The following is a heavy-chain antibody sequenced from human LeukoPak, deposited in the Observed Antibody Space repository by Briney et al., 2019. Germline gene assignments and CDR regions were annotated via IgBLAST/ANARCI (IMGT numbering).Heavy chain of an antibody. V-gene: IGHV3-21*01. CDR1: GFTFSSYS. J-gene: IGHJ4*02. D-gene: IGHD3-9*01. Sequence: GGSLRLSCAASGFTFSSYSMNWVRQAPGKGLEWVSSISSSSSYIYYADLVKGRFTISRDNAKNSLYLQMNSLRAKDTAVYYCAVIGYYDILTGYYDFDYWGQGTLVTVSS. CDR3: AVIGYYDILTGYYDFDY. CDR2: ISSSSSYI.